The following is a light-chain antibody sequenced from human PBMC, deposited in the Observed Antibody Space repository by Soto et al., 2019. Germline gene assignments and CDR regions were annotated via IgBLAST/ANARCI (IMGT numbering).Light chain of an antibody. J-gene: IGKJ4*01. CDR1: QSIRNY. Sequence: DIQVTQSPSSLSESVGDRVTISCRASQSIRNYLNWYQQKPGKAPKLLIYGASSLQGGVPSKFSGSGYGTDFTLTISSLQPEDSATYYCQQSYDTPLTFGGGTRVEI. CDR3: QQSYDTPLT. CDR2: GAS. V-gene: IGKV1-39*01.